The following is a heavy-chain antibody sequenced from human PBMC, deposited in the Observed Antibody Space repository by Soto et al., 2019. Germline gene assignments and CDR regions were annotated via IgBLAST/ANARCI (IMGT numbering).Heavy chain of an antibody. CDR2: VKQDGSEK. Sequence: GSLRLSCAASGFTFSSYWMSWVRQAPGKGLEWVANVKQDGSEKYYVDSVKGRFTISRDNAKNSLYLQMNSPRAEDTAVYYCARVKTPYYYYYGMDVWGQGTTVTVSS. J-gene: IGHJ6*02. V-gene: IGHV3-7*03. CDR1: GFTFSSYW. CDR3: ARVKTPYYYYYGMDV. D-gene: IGHD2-15*01.